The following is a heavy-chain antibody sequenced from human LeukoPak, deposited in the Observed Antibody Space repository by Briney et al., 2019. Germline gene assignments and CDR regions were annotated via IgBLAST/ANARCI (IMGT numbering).Heavy chain of an antibody. J-gene: IGHJ4*02. CDR2: INSDGSST. D-gene: IGHD3-22*01. V-gene: IGHV3-74*01. Sequence: PGGSLGLSCVASGFTFSSYWMHWVRQAPGKGLVWVSHINSDGSSTSYADSVKGRFTISRENAKNTLYLQMNSLRAEDTAVYYCARVAAWDSSGYLFDYWGQGTLVTVSS. CDR3: ARVAAWDSSGYLFDY. CDR1: GFTFSSYW.